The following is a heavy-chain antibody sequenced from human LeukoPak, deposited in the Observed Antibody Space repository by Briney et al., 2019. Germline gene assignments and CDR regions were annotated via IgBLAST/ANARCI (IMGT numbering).Heavy chain of an antibody. CDR1: GFTFSNYW. V-gene: IGHV3-7*03. J-gene: IGHJ5*01. CDR3: AREPLRRRWSDS. CDR2: IKYDGSEK. Sequence: GGSLRLSCTASGFTFSNYWMSWVRQAPGKGLEWVANIKYDGSEKYYVDSVKGRLTISRDNAKNSLYLQMNSLRAEDTAVYYCAREPLRRRWSDSWGQGTLVTVSS.